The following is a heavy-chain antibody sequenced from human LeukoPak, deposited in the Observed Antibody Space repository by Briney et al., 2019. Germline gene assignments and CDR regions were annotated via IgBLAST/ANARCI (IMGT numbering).Heavy chain of an antibody. CDR2: ISYDGSNK. J-gene: IGHJ4*02. Sequence: GGSLRLSCAASGFTFSSYAMHWVRQAPGKGLEWVAVISYDGSNKYYADSVKGRFTTSRDNSKNTLYLQMNSLRAEGTAVYYCARADYYDSSGYYYYWGQGTLVTVSS. D-gene: IGHD3-22*01. V-gene: IGHV3-30-3*01. CDR3: ARADYYDSSGYYYY. CDR1: GFTFSSYA.